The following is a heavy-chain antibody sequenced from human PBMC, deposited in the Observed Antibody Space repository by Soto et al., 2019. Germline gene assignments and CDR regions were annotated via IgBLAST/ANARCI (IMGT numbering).Heavy chain of an antibody. J-gene: IGHJ6*02. D-gene: IGHD1-1*01. CDR3: ARSTSLGGMDV. Sequence: EVQLVESGGGLVKPGGSLRLSCATSGYRFTSYSMNWVRQAPGEGLEWVSAFRSSNGNTYYTDSVKGRFTVPRDIAKNSLYLQMIGLRAEDTAVYYCARSTSLGGMDVWGQGTTVTVSS. CDR1: GYRFTSYS. V-gene: IGHV3-21*01. CDR2: FRSSNGNT.